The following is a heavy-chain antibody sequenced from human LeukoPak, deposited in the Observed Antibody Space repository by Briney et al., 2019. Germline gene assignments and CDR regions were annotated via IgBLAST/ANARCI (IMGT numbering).Heavy chain of an antibody. D-gene: IGHD3-3*01. CDR3: ARFFHYYDFWSGPYFDY. J-gene: IGHJ4*02. V-gene: IGHV3-48*03. CDR1: GFTFSSYE. Sequence: GGSLRLSCAASGFTFSSYEMNWVRQAPGKGLEWVSYISSSGSTIYYADSVKGRFTISRDNAKNSMFLQMNPLRAEDKAVYYCARFFHYYDFWSGPYFDYWGQGILVTVSS. CDR2: ISSSGSTI.